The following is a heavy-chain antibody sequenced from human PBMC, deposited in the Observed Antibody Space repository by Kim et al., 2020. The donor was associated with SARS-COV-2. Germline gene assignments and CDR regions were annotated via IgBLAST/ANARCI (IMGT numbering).Heavy chain of an antibody. CDR3: ARATHARSRSKVSRPGQLGLDY. J-gene: IGHJ4*02. V-gene: IGHV4-34*01. Sequence: SETLSLTCAVYGGSFSGYYWSWIRQPPGKGLEWIGEINHSGSTNYNPSLKSRVTISVDTSKNQFSLKLSSVTAADTAVYYCARATHARSRSKVSRPGQLGLDYWGQGTLVTVSS. CDR1: GGSFSGYY. CDR2: INHSGST. D-gene: IGHD6-13*01.